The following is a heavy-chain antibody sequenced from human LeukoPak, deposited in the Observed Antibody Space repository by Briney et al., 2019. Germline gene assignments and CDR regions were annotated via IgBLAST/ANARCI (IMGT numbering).Heavy chain of an antibody. CDR3: ARNYYDSSGCDY. CDR1: GYTFSNYV. J-gene: IGHJ4*02. V-gene: IGHV1-3*01. D-gene: IGHD3-22*01. Sequence: ASVKVSCKASGYTFSNYVMHWVRQAPGQRLEWMGWINAGNGNTKYSQKFQGRVTITRDTSASTAYMELSSLRSEDTAVYYCARNYYDSSGCDYWGQGTLVTVSS. CDR2: INAGNGNT.